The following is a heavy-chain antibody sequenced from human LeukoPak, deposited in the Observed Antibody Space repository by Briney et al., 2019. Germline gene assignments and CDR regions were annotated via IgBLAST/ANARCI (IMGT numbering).Heavy chain of an antibody. CDR1: GVSMNYYF. D-gene: IGHD1-26*01. V-gene: IGHV4-4*07. CDR2: IHSSGTT. CDR3: ARDSVKWELLPQLDY. Sequence: SETLSLTCTVSGVSMNYYFWNWIRQPAGEGLQWIGRIHSSGTTNYNPSLKSRVTISVDTSKNQFSLKLSSVTAADTAVYYCARDSVKWELLPQLDYWGQGTLVTVSS. J-gene: IGHJ4*02.